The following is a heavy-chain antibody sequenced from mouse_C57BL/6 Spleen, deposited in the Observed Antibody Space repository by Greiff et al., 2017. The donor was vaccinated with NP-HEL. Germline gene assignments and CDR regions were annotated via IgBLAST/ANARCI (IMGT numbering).Heavy chain of an antibody. Sequence: DVQLVESGGGLVKPGGSLKLSCAASGFTFSSYAMSWVRQTPEKRLEWVATISDGGSYTYYPDNVKGRFTISRDNAKNNLYLQMSHLKSEDTAMYYCARGGLGYYFDYWGQGTTLTVSS. CDR2: ISDGGSYT. CDR1: GFTFSSYA. V-gene: IGHV5-4*01. J-gene: IGHJ2*01. D-gene: IGHD3-1*01. CDR3: ARGGLGYYFDY.